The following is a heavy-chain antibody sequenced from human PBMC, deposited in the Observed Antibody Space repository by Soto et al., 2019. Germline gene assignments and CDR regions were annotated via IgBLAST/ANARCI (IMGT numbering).Heavy chain of an antibody. Sequence: EVQLVESGGGLVKPGGSLRLSCISSGFTFRTYTMNWVRQAPGKGLEWVSGIRGFSPYTFYAESVKGRFTISRDNAKNSLYLQMNSLRAEDTAVYYCARDRGYDAHDYYHNAMDVWGQGTTVTVSS. J-gene: IGHJ6*02. CDR2: IRGFSPYT. CDR1: GFTFRTYT. CDR3: ARDRGYDAHDYYHNAMDV. V-gene: IGHV3-21*01. D-gene: IGHD3-10*01.